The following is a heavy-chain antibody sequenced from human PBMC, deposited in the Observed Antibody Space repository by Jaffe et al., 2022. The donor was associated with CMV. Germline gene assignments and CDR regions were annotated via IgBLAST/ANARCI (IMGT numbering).Heavy chain of an antibody. CDR2: IKSEADGGTA. J-gene: IGHJ4*02. V-gene: IGHV3-15*01. CDR1: GFTFVNAW. Sequence: EVQLVESGGGFVKPGESLRLSCKASGFTFVNAWMNWVRQTPGKGLEWVGRIKSEADGGTADYASSVRGRFTMSRDDSKNTLYLQMSSLQTEDTAVYYCATASSTYWGQGALVTVSS. D-gene: IGHD6-13*01. CDR3: ATASSTY.